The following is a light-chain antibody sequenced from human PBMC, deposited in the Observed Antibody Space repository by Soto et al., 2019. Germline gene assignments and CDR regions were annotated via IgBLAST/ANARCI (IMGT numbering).Light chain of an antibody. Sequence: DIQMTQSPSSLSASVGARVSITCQASQDIRTSLSWFQQKPGRAPKLLIYGASYLETGVPSRFRGSGSGTDFTFTISSLQPEDIATYYCQHYHNLPPSTLGPGTKVDIK. J-gene: IGKJ3*01. CDR1: QDIRTS. CDR2: GAS. CDR3: QHYHNLPPST. V-gene: IGKV1-33*01.